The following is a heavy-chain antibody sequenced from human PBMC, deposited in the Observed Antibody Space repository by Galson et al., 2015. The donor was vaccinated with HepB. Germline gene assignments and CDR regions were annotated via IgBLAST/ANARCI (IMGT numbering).Heavy chain of an antibody. CDR3: ASSPNYDFWTGSRYGMDV. CDR1: GFTFNGYG. CDR2: IWYDGSNK. V-gene: IGHV3-33*01. J-gene: IGHJ6*02. D-gene: IGHD3-3*01. Sequence: SLRLSCAASGFTFNGYGMHWVRQAPGKGLEWVAVIWYDGSNKYYADSVKGRFTISRDNSKNTLYLQMNSLRAEDTAVYYCASSPNYDFWTGSRYGMDVWGQGTTVSVSS.